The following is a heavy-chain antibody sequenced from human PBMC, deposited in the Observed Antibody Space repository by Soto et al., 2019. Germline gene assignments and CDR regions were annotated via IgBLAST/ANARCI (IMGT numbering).Heavy chain of an antibody. CDR1: GFTFSGYT. Sequence: GGSLRLSCAASGFTFSGYTMNWVRQAPGKGLEWVSSISSTSSYIYYADSVKGRFILSRDNAKTSLYLRMNSLRAEDTAVYYCARVSEANSWHAFDIWGQGTMVTVS. CDR3: ARVSEANSWHAFDI. CDR2: ISSTSSYI. D-gene: IGHD6-13*01. V-gene: IGHV3-21*01. J-gene: IGHJ3*02.